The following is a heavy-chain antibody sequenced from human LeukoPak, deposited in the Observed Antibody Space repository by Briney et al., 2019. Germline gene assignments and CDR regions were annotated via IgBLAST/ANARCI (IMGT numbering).Heavy chain of an antibody. J-gene: IGHJ4*02. CDR2: IKSKTDGGTT. Sequence: GGSLRLSCAASGFTFSNAWMSWVRQAPGKGLEWVGRIKSKTDGGTTDYAAPVKGRFTISRDDSKNTLYLQMNSLKTEGTAVYYCTTDRGLLYDFWSLNRAFDYWGQGTLVTVSS. CDR3: TTDRGLLYDFWSLNRAFDY. D-gene: IGHD3-3*01. CDR1: GFTFSNAW. V-gene: IGHV3-15*01.